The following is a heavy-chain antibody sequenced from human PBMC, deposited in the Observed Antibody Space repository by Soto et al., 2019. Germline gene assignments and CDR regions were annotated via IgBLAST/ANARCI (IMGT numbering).Heavy chain of an antibody. CDR1: GFTFSSYG. D-gene: IGHD6-19*01. Sequence: GGSLRLSCAASGFTFSSYGMHWVRQAPGKGLEWVAVIWYDGSNKYYADSVKGRFTISRDNSKNTLYLQMNSLRAEDTAVYYCARDIIAVAGTVFDYWGQGTLVTVSS. CDR3: ARDIIAVAGTVFDY. J-gene: IGHJ4*02. CDR2: IWYDGSNK. V-gene: IGHV3-33*01.